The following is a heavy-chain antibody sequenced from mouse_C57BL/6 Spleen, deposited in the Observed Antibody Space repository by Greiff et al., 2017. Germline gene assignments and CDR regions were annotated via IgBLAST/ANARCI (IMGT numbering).Heavy chain of an antibody. CDR1: GYSFTDYN. CDR3: ARTLITTLVGEAY. CDR2: INPNYGTT. V-gene: IGHV1-39*01. D-gene: IGHD1-1*01. Sequence: VHVKQSGPELVKPGASVKISCKASGYSFTDYNMNWVKQSTGKSLEWIGVINPNYGTTSYNQKFKGKATLTVDQSSSTAYMLLNSLTSEDSAVYYCARTLITTLVGEAYWGQGTLVTVSA. J-gene: IGHJ3*01.